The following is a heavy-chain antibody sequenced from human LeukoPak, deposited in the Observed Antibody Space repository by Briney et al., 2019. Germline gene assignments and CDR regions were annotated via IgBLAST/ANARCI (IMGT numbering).Heavy chain of an antibody. CDR1: GYSISSGYY. J-gene: IGHJ4*02. CDR2: IYHSGST. Sequence: ASETLSLTCTVSGYSISSGYYWGWIRQPPGKGLEWIGSIYHSGSTYYNPSLKSRVTISVDTSKNQFSLKLSSVTAADTAVYYCASGANYYDSSGYPHYFDYWGQGTLVTVSS. V-gene: IGHV4-38-2*02. D-gene: IGHD3-22*01. CDR3: ASGANYYDSSGYPHYFDY.